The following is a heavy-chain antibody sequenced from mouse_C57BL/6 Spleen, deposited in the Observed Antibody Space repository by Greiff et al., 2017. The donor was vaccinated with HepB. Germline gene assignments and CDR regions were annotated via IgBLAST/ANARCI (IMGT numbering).Heavy chain of an antibody. Sequence: EVKLMESGGGLVKPGGSLKLSCAASGFTFSDYGMHWVRQAPEKGLEWVAYISSGSSTIYYADTVKGRFTISRDNAKNTLFLQMTSLRSEDTAMYYCARPSSFYAMDYWGQGTSVTVSS. D-gene: IGHD1-1*01. V-gene: IGHV5-17*01. CDR2: ISSGSSTI. CDR3: ARPSSFYAMDY. CDR1: GFTFSDYG. J-gene: IGHJ4*01.